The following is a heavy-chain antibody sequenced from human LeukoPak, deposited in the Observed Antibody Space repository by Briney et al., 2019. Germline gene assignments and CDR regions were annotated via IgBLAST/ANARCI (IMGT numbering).Heavy chain of an antibody. CDR2: INPNSGGT. Sequence: ASVKVSCKASGYTFTGYYMHWVRQAPGQGLEWMGWINPNSGGTNYAQKFQGWVTMTRDTSISTAYMELSRLRSDDTAVYYCARAQGSSSWYGRPYYYYYGMDVWGQGTTVTVSS. J-gene: IGHJ6*02. V-gene: IGHV1-2*04. D-gene: IGHD6-13*01. CDR3: ARAQGSSSWYGRPYYYYYGMDV. CDR1: GYTFTGYY.